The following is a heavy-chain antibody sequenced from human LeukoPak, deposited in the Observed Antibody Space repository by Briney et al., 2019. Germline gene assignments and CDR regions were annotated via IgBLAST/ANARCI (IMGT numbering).Heavy chain of an antibody. D-gene: IGHD3-9*01. CDR3: ARGDYDILTGYYVHYYYYMDV. J-gene: IGHJ6*03. CDR1: GYTFTGYY. V-gene: IGHV1-2*02. CDR2: INPNSGGT. Sequence: ASVKVSCKAPGYTFTGYYMHWVRQAPGQGLEWMGWINPNSGGTNYAQKFQGRVTMTRDTSISTAYMELSRLRSDDTAVYYCARGDYDILTGYYVHYYYYMDVWGKGTTVTVSS.